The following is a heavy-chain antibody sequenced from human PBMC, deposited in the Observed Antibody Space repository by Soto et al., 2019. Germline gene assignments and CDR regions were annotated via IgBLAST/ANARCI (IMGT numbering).Heavy chain of an antibody. Sequence: PXETLSLTCAVIGDSISSNNYYWSWIRQRPGKGLEWIGYIHYSGDSYDNPSLTSRITMSIDVSKNQFSLKLRSVTAADTAIYYCARDVNDSSGSQGFDYWGQGSLVTVSS. CDR1: GDSISSNNYY. J-gene: IGHJ4*02. V-gene: IGHV4-31*11. D-gene: IGHD3-22*01. CDR3: ARDVNDSSGSQGFDY. CDR2: IHYSGDS.